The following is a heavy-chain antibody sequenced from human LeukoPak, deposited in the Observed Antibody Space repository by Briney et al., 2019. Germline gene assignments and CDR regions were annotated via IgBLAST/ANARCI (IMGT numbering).Heavy chain of an antibody. Sequence: GGSLRLSCAASGITFSSYAMSWVRQAPGKGLEWVSAISGSGGSTYYADSVKGRFTISRDNSKNTLYLQMNSLRAEDTAVYYCAKAFGYCSSTSCYFGRFDPWGQGTLVTVSS. V-gene: IGHV3-23*01. J-gene: IGHJ5*02. CDR1: GITFSSYA. CDR2: ISGSGGST. CDR3: AKAFGYCSSTSCYFGRFDP. D-gene: IGHD2-2*03.